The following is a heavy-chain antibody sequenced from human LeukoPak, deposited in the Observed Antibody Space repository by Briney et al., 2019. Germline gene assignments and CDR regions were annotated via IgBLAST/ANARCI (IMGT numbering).Heavy chain of an antibody. CDR3: ARAKNRPAAAIPDSGFDY. Sequence: SETLSLTCAVHGGSFSGYYWTWIRQPPGKGLEWIGEINHSGTTNYNPSLKSRVSISVDTSKSQFSLKLSSVTAADTAVYYCARAKNRPAAAIPDSGFDYWGPGTLVTVSS. J-gene: IGHJ4*02. V-gene: IGHV4-34*01. D-gene: IGHD2-2*02. CDR1: GGSFSGYY. CDR2: INHSGTT.